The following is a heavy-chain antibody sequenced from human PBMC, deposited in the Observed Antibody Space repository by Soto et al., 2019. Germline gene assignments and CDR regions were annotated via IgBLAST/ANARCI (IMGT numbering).Heavy chain of an antibody. CDR3: AGWRPGGYCSSTSCLGIYGMDV. CDR2: IYHSGST. CDR1: GGPISSGGYS. J-gene: IGHJ6*02. V-gene: IGHV4-30-2*01. Sequence: PSETLSLTCAVSGGPISSGGYSWSWIRQPPGKGLEWIGYIYHSGSTYYNPSLKSRVTISVDRSKNQFSLKLSSVTAADTAVYYCAGWRPGGYCSSTSCLGIYGMDVWGQGTTVTVSS. D-gene: IGHD2-2*01.